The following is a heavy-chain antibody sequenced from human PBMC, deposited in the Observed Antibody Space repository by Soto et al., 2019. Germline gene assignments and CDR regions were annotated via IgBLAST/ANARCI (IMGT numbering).Heavy chain of an antibody. CDR3: ARDLAKGGGSAGFDY. J-gene: IGHJ4*02. D-gene: IGHD2-15*01. Sequence: QVQLVQSGAEVKKPGASVKVSCKASGYTFTGYYIHWVRQAPGQGLEWMGWINPNRGGTKYPQKFQGRVTMTRDTSIRTVYMSLTGLTSDDTAVYFCARDLAKGGGSAGFDYWGQGTLVAVSS. CDR1: GYTFTGYY. CDR2: INPNRGGT. V-gene: IGHV1-2*02.